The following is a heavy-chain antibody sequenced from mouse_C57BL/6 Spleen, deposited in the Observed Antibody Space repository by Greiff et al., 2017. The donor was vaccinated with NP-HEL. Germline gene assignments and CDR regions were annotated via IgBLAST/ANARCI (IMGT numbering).Heavy chain of an antibody. CDR3: ARPGNYAMDY. CDR2: INPTDGGT. V-gene: IGHV1-53*01. CDR1: GYTFTSYW. D-gene: IGHD4-1*01. Sequence: VQLQQPGTELVKPGASVKLSCKASGYTFTSYWMHWVKQRPGQGLEWLGNINPTDGGTNYNEQFKSKATLTVDKSSSTAYMQLSSLTSEDSAVYYCARPGNYAMDYWGQGTSGTVSS. J-gene: IGHJ4*01.